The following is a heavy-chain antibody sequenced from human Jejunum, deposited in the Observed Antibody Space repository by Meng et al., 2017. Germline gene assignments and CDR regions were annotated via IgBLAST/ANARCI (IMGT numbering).Heavy chain of an antibody. D-gene: IGHD5-18*01. CDR1: GDSISSSSFY. J-gene: IGHJ2*01. Sequence: QVQLQESGPGLVKPSETLSLTCAVSGDSISSSSFYWVWIRQPPGMGLEWIGSIDYTEYTHFNASLKSRVTMSIDTSRKQISLMLSSVTAADTAVYYCARGPYTHGHFWYFDLWGRGTLVTVSS. V-gene: IGHV4-39*01. CDR2: IDYTEYT. CDR3: ARGPYTHGHFWYFDL.